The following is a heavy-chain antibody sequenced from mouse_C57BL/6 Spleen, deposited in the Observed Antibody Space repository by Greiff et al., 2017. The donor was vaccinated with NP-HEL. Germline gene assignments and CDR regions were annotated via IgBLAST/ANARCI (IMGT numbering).Heavy chain of an antibody. V-gene: IGHV14-4*01. Sequence: EVQLQQSGAELVRPGASVKLSCTASGFNIKDDYMHWVKQRPEQGLEWIGWIDPENGDTEYASKFQGKATITADTSSNTAYLQLSSLTSEDTAVYYCTTPSPYGSIPYYAMDYWGQGTSVTVSS. D-gene: IGHD1-1*01. CDR3: TTPSPYGSIPYYAMDY. CDR1: GFNIKDDY. J-gene: IGHJ4*01. CDR2: IDPENGDT.